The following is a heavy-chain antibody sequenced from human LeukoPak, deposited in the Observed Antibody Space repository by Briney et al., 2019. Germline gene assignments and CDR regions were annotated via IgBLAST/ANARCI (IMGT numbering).Heavy chain of an antibody. V-gene: IGHV4-34*01. D-gene: IGHD3-22*01. CDR2: INHSGST. Sequence: SETLSLTCAVYGGSFSGYYWSWIRQPPGKGLEWIGEINHSGSTNYNPPLKSRVTISVDTSKNQFSLKLSSVTAADTAVYYCARGGYYDSSGYYQWNWFDPWGQGTLVTVSS. CDR3: ARGGYYDSSGYYQWNWFDP. J-gene: IGHJ5*02. CDR1: GGSFSGYY.